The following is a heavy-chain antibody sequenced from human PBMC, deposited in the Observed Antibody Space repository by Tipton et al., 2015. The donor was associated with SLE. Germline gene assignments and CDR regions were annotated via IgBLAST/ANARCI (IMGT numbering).Heavy chain of an antibody. Sequence: TLSLTCAVYGGSFSGYYWSWIRQPPGKGLEWIGEINHSGSTNYNPSLKSRVTISVDTSKNQFSLKLSSVTAADTAVYYCARDFPELYSSEGFDYWGQGTLVTVSS. J-gene: IGHJ4*02. CDR3: ARDFPELYSSEGFDY. CDR1: GGSFSGYY. V-gene: IGHV4-34*01. CDR2: INHSGST. D-gene: IGHD6-19*01.